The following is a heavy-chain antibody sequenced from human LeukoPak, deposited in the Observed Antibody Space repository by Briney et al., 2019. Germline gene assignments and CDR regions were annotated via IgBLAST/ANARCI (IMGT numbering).Heavy chain of an antibody. D-gene: IGHD5-12*01. CDR1: GDSVSSNSGA. J-gene: IGHJ4*02. V-gene: IGHV6-1*01. CDR2: TYYRSKWYY. CDR3: AGDRGYGGDFDY. Sequence: SQTLSLTCAISGDSVSSNSGAWTWIRQSPSRGLEWLGRTYYRSKWYYEYAVSVRSRITINPETSKNQYSLQLTSVTPEDTAVYFCAGDRGYGGDFDYWGQGILVTVSS.